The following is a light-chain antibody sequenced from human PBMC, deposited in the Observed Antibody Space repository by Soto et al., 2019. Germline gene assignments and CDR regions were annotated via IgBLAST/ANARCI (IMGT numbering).Light chain of an antibody. CDR2: EVS. V-gene: IGLV2-8*01. CDR1: SSDVGGYNY. J-gene: IGLJ2*01. Sequence: QSVLTQPPSASGSPGQSVTISCTGTSSDVGGYNYVSWYQQHPGKAPKVMIYEVSKRPSGVPDRFSGSKSGNTASLTVSGLQAEDEADYYCSSYGGRNNLLFCGGTKVTVL. CDR3: SSYGGRNNLL.